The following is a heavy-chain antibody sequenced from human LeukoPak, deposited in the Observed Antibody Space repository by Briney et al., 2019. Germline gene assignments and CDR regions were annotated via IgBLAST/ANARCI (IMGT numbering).Heavy chain of an antibody. J-gene: IGHJ3*02. D-gene: IGHD2-15*01. CDR1: GDSVSSNSAA. CDR2: TYYRSKWYN. CDR3: AREVVAGDDAFDI. V-gene: IGHV6-1*01. Sequence: SRTLPLTCAISGDSVSSNSAAWNWIRQSPSRGLEWLGRTYYRSKWYNDYVLSVESRITINPDTSKNQFSLQLNSVTPEDTAVYYCAREVVAGDDAFDIWGQGTMVSVSS.